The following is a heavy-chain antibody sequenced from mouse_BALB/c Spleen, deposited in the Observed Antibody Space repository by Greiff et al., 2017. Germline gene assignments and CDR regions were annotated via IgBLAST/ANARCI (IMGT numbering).Heavy chain of an antibody. V-gene: IGHV5-15*02. CDR3: ARVFDYYAMDY. CDR1: GFTFSDYG. Sequence: EVQRVESGGGLVQPGGSRKLSCAASGFTFSDYGMAWVRQAPGKGPEWVAFISNLAYSIYYADTVTGRFTISRENAKNTLYLEMSSLRSEDTAMYYCARVFDYYAMDYWGQGTSVTVSS. CDR2: ISNLAYSI. J-gene: IGHJ4*01.